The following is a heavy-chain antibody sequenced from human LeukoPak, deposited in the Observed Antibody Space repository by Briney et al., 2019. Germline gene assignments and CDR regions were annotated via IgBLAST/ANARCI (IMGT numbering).Heavy chain of an antibody. CDR2: IDQSGNEK. V-gene: IGHV3-7*01. D-gene: IGHD6-13*01. Sequence: GGSLRLSCAASGFIFSRYWMTWVRQAPGKGLEWVANIDQSGNEKFYVDSVKGRFTISRDNSKNSLYLQLNSLRVEDTAVYYCARDQGAAGDFWGQGTVVTVSS. CDR3: ARDQGAAGDF. CDR1: GFIFSRYW. J-gene: IGHJ4*02.